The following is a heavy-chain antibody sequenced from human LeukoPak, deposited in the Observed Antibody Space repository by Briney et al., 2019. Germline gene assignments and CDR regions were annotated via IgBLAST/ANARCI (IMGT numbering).Heavy chain of an antibody. D-gene: IGHD6-19*01. V-gene: IGHV3-30*03. Sequence: GGSLRLSCAASGFIFSSYDMYWVRQAPGKGLEWVAVISSDGSNKYYVDSVKGRFTISRDNSKNTLFLQMNSLRPEDTSVYYCAREGSYSSGWYYFDYWGQGTLVTVSS. CDR3: AREGSYSSGWYYFDY. J-gene: IGHJ4*02. CDR2: ISSDGSNK. CDR1: GFIFSSYD.